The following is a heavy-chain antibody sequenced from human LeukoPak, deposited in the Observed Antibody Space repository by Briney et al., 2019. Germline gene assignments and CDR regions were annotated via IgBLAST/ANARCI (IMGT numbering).Heavy chain of an antibody. CDR2: FHSSGST. D-gene: IGHD5-12*01. CDR3: ARHGGGYDPYYFDY. CDR1: GASINSSTYF. Sequence: PSGTLPLTCAVSGASINSSTYFWGWVRQPPGKGLEWVGSFHSSGSTYYSPSLKSRVTISVDTSKNQFSLKVRSVTAADTAVYYCARHGGGYDPYYFDYWGQGTLVPVFS. J-gene: IGHJ4*02. V-gene: IGHV4-39*01.